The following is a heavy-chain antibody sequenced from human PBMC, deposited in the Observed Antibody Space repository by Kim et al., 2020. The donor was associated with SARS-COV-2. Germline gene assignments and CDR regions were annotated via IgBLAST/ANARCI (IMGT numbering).Heavy chain of an antibody. Sequence: SETLSLTCAVYGGSFSGYYWSWIRQPPGKGLEWIGEINHSGSTNYNPSLKSRVTISVDTSKNQFSLKLSSVTAADTAAYYCAGPYDSSGYPRKEDYFDYWGQGTLVTVSS. CDR2: INHSGST. V-gene: IGHV4-34*01. J-gene: IGHJ4*02. CDR3: AGPYDSSGYPRKEDYFDY. D-gene: IGHD3-22*01. CDR1: GGSFSGYY.